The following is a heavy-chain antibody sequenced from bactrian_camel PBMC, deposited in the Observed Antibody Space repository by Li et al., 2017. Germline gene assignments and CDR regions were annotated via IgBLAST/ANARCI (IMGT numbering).Heavy chain of an antibody. CDR3: ADSYVPISSAGYCYTSNY. D-gene: IGHD2*01. CDR2: FDSIGTT. J-gene: IGHJ4*01. CDR1: GDTYGSYWST. V-gene: IGHV3S55*01. Sequence: VQLVESGGASVQAGGSLKLSCTATGDTYGSYWSTACMGWFRQRPGEARELVASFDSIGTTDYSDFVKGRFTISKDNSKNTLYLQMDNLEPEDTAMYICADSYVPISSAGYCYTSNYWGQGTQVTVS.